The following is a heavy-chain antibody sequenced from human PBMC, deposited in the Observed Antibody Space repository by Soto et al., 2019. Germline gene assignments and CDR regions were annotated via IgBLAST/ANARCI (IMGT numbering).Heavy chain of an antibody. D-gene: IGHD2-2*01. CDR1: GGSISSYY. CDR2: IYYSGST. CDR3: AGEHIVVVPAAPNWFDP. V-gene: IGHV4-59*01. J-gene: IGHJ5*02. Sequence: SETLSLTCTVSGGSISSYYWSWIRQPPGKGLEWIGYIYYSGSTNYNPSLKSRVTISVDTSKNQFSLKLSSVTAADTAVYYCAGEHIVVVPAAPNWFDPWGQGTLVTVSS.